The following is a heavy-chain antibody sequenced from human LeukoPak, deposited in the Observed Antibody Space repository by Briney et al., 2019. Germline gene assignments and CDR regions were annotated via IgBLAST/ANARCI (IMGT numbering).Heavy chain of an antibody. CDR1: GFIFNYYA. Sequence: GGSLRLSCSASGFIFNYYALHWVRQAPGKGLEYVSVIGTGGDTFYTDSVKGRFVISRDNSKNMVYLQMSSLRPEDTGVYYCGKDYLGAYSCLESWGQGTLVVVSS. D-gene: IGHD4-17*01. CDR2: IGTGGDT. CDR3: GKDYLGAYSCLES. J-gene: IGHJ4*02. V-gene: IGHV3-64D*06.